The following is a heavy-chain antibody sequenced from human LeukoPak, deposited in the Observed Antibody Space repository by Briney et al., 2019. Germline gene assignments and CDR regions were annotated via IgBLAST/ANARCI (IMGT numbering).Heavy chain of an antibody. CDR1: GFTFNSYA. D-gene: IGHD3-22*01. J-gene: IGHJ4*02. Sequence: GGSLRLSCAASGFTFNSYAMNWVRQAPGKGLEGVAVICNDGSNKYYADSVKGRFTFSRDNSKKTVYLQMNSLRASDTLVYYCATDERGYYNSSGFYGAIDFWGQGTLVTVSS. CDR2: ICNDGSNK. CDR3: ATDERGYYNSSGFYGAIDF. V-gene: IGHV3-33*01.